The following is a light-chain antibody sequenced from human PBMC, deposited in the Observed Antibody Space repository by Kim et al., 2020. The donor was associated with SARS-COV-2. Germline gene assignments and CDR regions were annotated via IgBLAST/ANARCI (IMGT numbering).Light chain of an antibody. J-gene: IGKJ1*01. Sequence: EIVLTQSPGTLSLSPGERGNLSCRASQTVTNNYLAWYQQKPGQAPRLLIFGASNRATGIPDRFSGSGSGTDFTLTISRLEPEDFAVYYCQRYGSSPPWTFGQGTKLEIK. CDR2: GAS. CDR3: QRYGSSPPWT. V-gene: IGKV3-20*01. CDR1: QTVTNNY.